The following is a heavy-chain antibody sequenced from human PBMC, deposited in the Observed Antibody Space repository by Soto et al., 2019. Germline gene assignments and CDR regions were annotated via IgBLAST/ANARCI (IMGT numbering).Heavy chain of an antibody. V-gene: IGHV3-30*18. CDR1: GFTFSSYG. CDR2: ISYDGSNK. Sequence: PGGSLRLSCAASGFTFSSYGMHWVRQAPGKGLEWVAVISYDGSNKYYADSVKGRFTISRDNSKNTLYLQMNSLRAEDTAVYYCAKDIAVAGTVVDYWGQGTLVTVSS. CDR3: AKDIAVAGTVVDY. D-gene: IGHD6-19*01. J-gene: IGHJ4*02.